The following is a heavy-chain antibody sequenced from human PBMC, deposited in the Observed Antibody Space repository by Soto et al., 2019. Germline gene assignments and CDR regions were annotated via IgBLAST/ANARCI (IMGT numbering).Heavy chain of an antibody. Sequence: QVQLLQSGAEVKKPGASVKFSCEASGYTFTAYFMHWVRQAPGQGLELMGWINPKSGGTNYAQVFRGRVTMTRDTSISTGYMDLSGRRSDDTATYYCVTTYDGSGQPYHYFDPWGQGTPVTVSS. CDR1: GYTFTAYF. CDR2: INPKSGGT. CDR3: VTTYDGSGQPYHYFDP. D-gene: IGHD3-22*01. V-gene: IGHV1-2*02. J-gene: IGHJ5*02.